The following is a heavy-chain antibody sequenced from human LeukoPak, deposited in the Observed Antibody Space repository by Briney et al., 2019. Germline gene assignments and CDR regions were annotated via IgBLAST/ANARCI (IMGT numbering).Heavy chain of an antibody. J-gene: IGHJ5*02. Sequence: ASVKVSCKASGYTFTSYGISWVRQAPGQGLEWMGWISAYNGNTNYAQKLQGRVTMTTDTSTSTAYMELSRLRSDDTAVYYCARDGRITYYYDSSGYYYRFNWFDPWGQGTLVTVSS. CDR3: ARDGRITYYYDSSGYYYRFNWFDP. V-gene: IGHV1-18*01. CDR2: ISAYNGNT. CDR1: GYTFTSYG. D-gene: IGHD3-22*01.